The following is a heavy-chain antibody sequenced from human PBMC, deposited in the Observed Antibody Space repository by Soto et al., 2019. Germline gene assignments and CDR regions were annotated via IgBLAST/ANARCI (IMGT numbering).Heavy chain of an antibody. J-gene: IGHJ3*01. CDR3: ARDIFGHVDTFDL. Sequence: ASVKVSCKASGYIFSSFYINWVRQAPGQGLEWMGWTSGYSGNSKYAQKFQGRVTMTTDTSTNTGYMEMRSLTSDDTAVYYCARDIFGHVDTFDLWGQGTMGTVSS. CDR1: GYIFSSFY. D-gene: IGHD3-3*02. CDR2: TSGYSGNS. V-gene: IGHV1-18*01.